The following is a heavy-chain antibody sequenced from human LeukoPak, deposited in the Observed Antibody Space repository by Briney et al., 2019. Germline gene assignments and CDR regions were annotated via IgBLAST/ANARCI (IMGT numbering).Heavy chain of an antibody. J-gene: IGHJ1*01. CDR3: ARDSSEFRSLIPH. V-gene: IGHV1-69*13. Sequence: SVKVSCKASGGTFSSHAISWVRQAPGQGLEWMGGIIPIFGTAKYAQKFQGRVTITADESTSTAYMELSSLRSEDTAVYYCARDSSEFRSLIPHWGQGTLVTVSS. D-gene: IGHD2-21*01. CDR1: GGTFSSHA. CDR2: IIPIFGTA.